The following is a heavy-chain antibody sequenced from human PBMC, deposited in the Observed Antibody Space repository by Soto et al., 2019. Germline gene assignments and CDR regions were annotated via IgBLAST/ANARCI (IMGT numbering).Heavy chain of an antibody. D-gene: IGHD2-2*02. CDR2: ISSSGSTI. V-gene: IGHV3-48*03. CDR3: ARGGELLYRYYFDY. Sequence: PGGSLRLSCAASGFTFSSYEMNWVRQAPGKGLEWVSYISSSGSTIYYADSVKGRFTISRDNAKNSLYLQMNSLRAEDTAVYYCARGGELLYRYYFDYWGQGTLVTVSS. CDR1: GFTFSSYE. J-gene: IGHJ4*02.